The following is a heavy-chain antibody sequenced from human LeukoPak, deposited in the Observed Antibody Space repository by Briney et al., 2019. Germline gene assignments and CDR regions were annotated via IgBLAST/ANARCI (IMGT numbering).Heavy chain of an antibody. Sequence: PGGSLRLSCAASGFTFSTYTMHWVRQAPGKGLEWVAVISYDASNTYYADSVKGRFTISRDNSKNTRYLQINNLRTEDTAVYYCARDGLSIAARLDYWGQGTLVTVSS. CDR2: ISYDASNT. D-gene: IGHD6-6*01. V-gene: IGHV3-30-3*01. CDR3: ARDGLSIAARLDY. J-gene: IGHJ4*02. CDR1: GFTFSTYT.